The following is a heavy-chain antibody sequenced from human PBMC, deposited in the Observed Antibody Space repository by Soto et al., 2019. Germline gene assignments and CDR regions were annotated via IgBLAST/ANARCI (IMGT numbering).Heavy chain of an antibody. J-gene: IGHJ6*02. V-gene: IGHV1-69*01. CDR3: ASEDNYAYYCYGMDV. D-gene: IGHD4-4*01. Sequence: QVQLVQSGAEVKKPGSSVKVSCKASGGTFSSYASSWVRQAPGQGLEWMGGIIPIFGTANYAQKFQSRVTITADESKSTANMELSSLRSEDTAVYYCASEDNYAYYCYGMDVWGQGTTVTVSS. CDR1: GGTFSSYA. CDR2: IIPIFGTA.